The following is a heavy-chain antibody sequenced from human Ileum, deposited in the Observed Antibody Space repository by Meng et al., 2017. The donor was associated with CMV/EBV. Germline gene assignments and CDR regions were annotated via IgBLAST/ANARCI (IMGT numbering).Heavy chain of an antibody. CDR3: TGGSDCSSTSCYLTLMMY. CDR2: ISSSGSTI. J-gene: IGHJ4*02. CDR1: GFTFSSYE. D-gene: IGHD2-2*01. Sequence: GESLKISCAASGFTFSSYEMNWVRQAPGKGLEWVSYISSSGSTIYYADSVKGRFTISRDNAKNSLYLQMNSLRAEDTAVYYCTGGSDCSSTSCYLTLMMYWGQGTLVTVSS. V-gene: IGHV3-48*03.